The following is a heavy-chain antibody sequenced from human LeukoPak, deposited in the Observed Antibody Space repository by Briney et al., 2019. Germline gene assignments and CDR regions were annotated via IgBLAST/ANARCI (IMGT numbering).Heavy chain of an antibody. V-gene: IGHV4-34*01. CDR2: INHSGST. J-gene: IGHJ3*02. D-gene: IGHD2-21*01. CDR1: GGSFSGYY. Sequence: PSETLSLTCAVYGGSFSGYYWSWIRQPPGKGLEWIGEINHSGSTNYNPSLKSRVTISVDTSKNQFSLKLSSVTAADTAVYYCARGPLPVVVMGGNAFDIWGQGTMVTVSS. CDR3: ARGPLPVVVMGGNAFDI.